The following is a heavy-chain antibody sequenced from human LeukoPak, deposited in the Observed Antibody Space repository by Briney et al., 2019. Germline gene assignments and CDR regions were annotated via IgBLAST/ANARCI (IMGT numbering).Heavy chain of an antibody. CDR1: GFTFSDHY. CDR3: ARYDSSGYYS. V-gene: IGHV3-72*01. CDR2: TRNKANSYTT. D-gene: IGHD3-22*01. J-gene: IGHJ4*02. Sequence: QPWGSLRLSCAASGFTFSDHYMDWVRQAPGKGLEWVGRTRNKANSYTTEYAASVKGRFTISRDDSKNSLYLQMNSLKTEDTAVYYCARYDSSGYYSWGQGTLVTVSS.